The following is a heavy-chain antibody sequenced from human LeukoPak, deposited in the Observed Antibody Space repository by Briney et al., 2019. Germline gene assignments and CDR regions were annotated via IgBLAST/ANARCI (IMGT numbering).Heavy chain of an antibody. J-gene: IGHJ1*01. CDR2: INHSGST. D-gene: IGHD3-10*01. CDR3: ARGARYYYGSGSRRRTEYFQH. Sequence: SETLSLTCAVYGGSFSGYYWSWIRQPPGKGLEWIGEINHSGSTNYNPSLKSRVTISVDTSKNQFSLKLSSVTAADTAVYYCARGARYYYGSGSRRRTEYFQHWGQGTLATVSS. CDR1: GGSFSGYY. V-gene: IGHV4-34*01.